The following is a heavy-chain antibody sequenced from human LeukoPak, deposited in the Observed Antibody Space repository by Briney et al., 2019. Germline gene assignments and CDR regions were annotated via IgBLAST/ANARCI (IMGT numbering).Heavy chain of an antibody. J-gene: IGHJ6*03. CDR3: ARGGDGYNWGYYYYYMDV. CDR1: GGTFSSYA. Sequence: SVKVSCKASGGTFSSYAISWVRQAPGQGLEWMGRIIPIFGTANYAQKFQGRVTITADESTSTAYMELSSLRSDDTAVYYCARGGDGYNWGYYYYYMDVWGKGTTVTVSS. CDR2: IIPIFGTA. D-gene: IGHD5-24*01. V-gene: IGHV1-69*15.